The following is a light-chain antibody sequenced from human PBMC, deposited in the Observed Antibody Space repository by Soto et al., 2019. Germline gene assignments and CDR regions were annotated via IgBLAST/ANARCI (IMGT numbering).Light chain of an antibody. Sequence: DIQMTQSPSTLSASVGDRVTITCRASQTISNWLAWYQQKPGKAPKLLIYDASSLEGGVPSRSSGSGSGTEFTLTLSSLQPDDFATYYCQQYYSYWTFGQGTKVDIK. CDR2: DAS. V-gene: IGKV1-5*01. CDR3: QQYYSYWT. CDR1: QTISNW. J-gene: IGKJ1*01.